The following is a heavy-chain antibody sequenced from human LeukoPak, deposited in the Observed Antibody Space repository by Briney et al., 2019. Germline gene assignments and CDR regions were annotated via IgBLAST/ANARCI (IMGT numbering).Heavy chain of an antibody. CDR2: IYPGDSDT. D-gene: IGHD6-13*01. J-gene: IGHJ5*02. CDR3: GRGGESSSVGWFDP. CDR1: GYSFTSYW. Sequence: GESLKTSCKGSGYSFTSYWIGWVRQMPGKGLEWMGIIYPGDSDTRYSPSFQGQVTISADKSISTAYLQWSSLKASGTALYYFGRGGESSSVGWFDPWGQGTLVTVSS. V-gene: IGHV5-51*01.